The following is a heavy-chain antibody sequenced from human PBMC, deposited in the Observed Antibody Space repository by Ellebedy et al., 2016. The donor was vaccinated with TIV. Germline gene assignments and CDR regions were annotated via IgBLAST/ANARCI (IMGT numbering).Heavy chain of an antibody. CDR3: AKEGGFNYGSIDC. J-gene: IGHJ4*02. Sequence: GESLKISXAASGFTFSSYSMNWVRQAPGKGLEWVSYISSSSSTIYYADSVKGRFTISRDNSKNTLYLQMNSLRAEDAAVYYCAKEGGFNYGSIDCWGQGTLVTVSS. CDR1: GFTFSSYS. CDR2: ISSSSSTI. D-gene: IGHD5-18*01. V-gene: IGHV3-48*04.